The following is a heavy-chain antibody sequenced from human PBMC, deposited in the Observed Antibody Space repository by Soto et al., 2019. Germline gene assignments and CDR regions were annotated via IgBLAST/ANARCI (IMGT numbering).Heavy chain of an antibody. V-gene: IGHV4-34*01. CDR1: GGSFSGYY. D-gene: IGHD3-3*01. Sequence: SETLSLTCAVYGGSFSGYYWSWIRQPPGKGLEWIGEINHSGSTNYNPSLKSRVTISVDTSKNQFSLKLSSVTAADTAVYYCARGAASDDFWRTLTHYMDVWGKGTTVTVSS. CDR3: ARGAASDDFWRTLTHYMDV. CDR2: INHSGST. J-gene: IGHJ6*03.